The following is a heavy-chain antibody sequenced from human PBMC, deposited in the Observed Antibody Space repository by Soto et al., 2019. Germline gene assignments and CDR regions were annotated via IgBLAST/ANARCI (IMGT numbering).Heavy chain of an antibody. D-gene: IGHD1-7*01. V-gene: IGHV1-69*01. J-gene: IGHJ6*02. CDR3: ASQYNWNYQTHRYGMDV. CDR2: IIPIFGTA. CDR1: GGTFSSYA. Sequence: QVQLVQSGAEVKKPGSSVKVSCKASGGTFSSYAISWVRQAPGQGLEWMGGIIPIFGTANYAQKFQGRVTITADESTSTAYMELCSLRSEDTAVYYCASQYNWNYQTHRYGMDVWGQGTTVTVSS.